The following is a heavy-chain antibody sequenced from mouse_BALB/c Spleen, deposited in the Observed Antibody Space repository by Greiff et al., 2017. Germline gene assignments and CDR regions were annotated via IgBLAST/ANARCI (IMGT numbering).Heavy chain of an antibody. CDR3: AGIQEAMDY. Sequence: EVQLQQSGPELVKPGASVKISSKTLDTPSLEYTMHWVKQSHGKSLEWIGGINPNNGGTSYNQKFKGKATLTVDKSSSTAYMELRSLTSEDSAVYYCAGIQEAMDYWGQGTSVTVSS. CDR2: INPNNGGT. CDR1: DTPSLEYT. J-gene: IGHJ4*01. V-gene: IGHV1-18*01.